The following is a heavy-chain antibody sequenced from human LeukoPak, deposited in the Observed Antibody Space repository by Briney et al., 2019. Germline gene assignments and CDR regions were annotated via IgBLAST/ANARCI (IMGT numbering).Heavy chain of an antibody. J-gene: IGHJ2*01. CDR2: FDPEDNET. CDR1: GYSLSELS. CDR3: ARDLRGGSGSPTMYWYFDL. D-gene: IGHD3-10*01. Sequence: GASVKVSCKVSGYSLSELSMHWVRQAPGKGLEWMGGFDPEDNETIYAQKFQGRVTMTRDTSTSTVYMELSSLRSEDTAVYYCARDLRGGSGSPTMYWYFDLWGRGTLVTVSS. V-gene: IGHV1-24*01.